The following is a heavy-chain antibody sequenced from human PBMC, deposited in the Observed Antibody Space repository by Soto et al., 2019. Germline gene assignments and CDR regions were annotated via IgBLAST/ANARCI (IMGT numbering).Heavy chain of an antibody. D-gene: IGHD6-19*01. V-gene: IGHV3-30*03. CDR3: ARVKSRQWLVFHAFDI. CDR2: ISYDGSNK. CDR1: GFTFSSYG. J-gene: IGHJ3*02. Sequence: GSLRLSCAASGFTFSSYGMHWVRQAPGKGLEWVAVISYDGSNKYYADNVKGRFTIPRHNSKNTLYLQMNILRAEDTVVFYCARVKSRQWLVFHAFDIWGQGTMVTVSS.